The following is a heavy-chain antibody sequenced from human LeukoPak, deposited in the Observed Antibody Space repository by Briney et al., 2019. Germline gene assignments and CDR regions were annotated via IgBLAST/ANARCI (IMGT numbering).Heavy chain of an antibody. Sequence: GESLKISCKGSGYSFTSYWIGWVRQMPGKGLEWMGIIYPSDSDTRYSPSFQGQVTISADKSISTAYLQWSSLKASDTTMYYCARAYYYDSSGYLYYFDYWGQGTLVTVSS. V-gene: IGHV5-51*01. CDR2: IYPSDSDT. CDR3: ARAYYYDSSGYLYYFDY. CDR1: GYSFTSYW. D-gene: IGHD3-22*01. J-gene: IGHJ4*02.